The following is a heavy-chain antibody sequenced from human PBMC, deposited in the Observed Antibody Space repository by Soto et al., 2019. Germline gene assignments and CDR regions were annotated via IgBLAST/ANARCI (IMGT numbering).Heavy chain of an antibody. J-gene: IGHJ4*02. CDR1: GYTFTSYG. D-gene: IGHD6-19*01. V-gene: IGHV1-18*01. Sequence: APVKVSCKASGYTFTSYGISWVRQAPGQGHEWMGWISAYNGNTNYAQKLQGRVTMATDTSTSTAYMELRSLRGDDTAVYYCAKDSGSSGWSISFDYWGQGTLVTVSS. CDR2: ISAYNGNT. CDR3: AKDSGSSGWSISFDY.